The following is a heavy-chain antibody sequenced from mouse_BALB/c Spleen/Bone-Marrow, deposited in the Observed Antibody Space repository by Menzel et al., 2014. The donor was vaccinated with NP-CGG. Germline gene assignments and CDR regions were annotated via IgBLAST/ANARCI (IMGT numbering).Heavy chain of an antibody. V-gene: IGHV14-3*02. CDR2: IDPANVNT. D-gene: IGHD1-1*01. CDR1: GFNIKDTY. CDR3: ASYVYGYYFDY. Sequence: EVRGVESGAELVKPGASVKLSCTASGFNIKDTYMHWVKQRPEQGLEWIGRIDPANVNTKYDPKFQGKATITADTSSNTAYLQLSSLTSEDTAVYYCASYVYGYYFDYWGQGTTLTVSS. J-gene: IGHJ2*01.